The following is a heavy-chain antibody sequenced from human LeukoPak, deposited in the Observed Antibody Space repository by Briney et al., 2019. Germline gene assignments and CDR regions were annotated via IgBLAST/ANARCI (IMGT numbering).Heavy chain of an antibody. CDR1: GGTFSSYA. Sequence: WVNVSCKASGGTFSSYAISWVRPAPGQGLEWMGGINPIFGTANYAQKLQGRVTMTTDTSTSTAYMELRSLRSDGTAVYYCARDLRVKTLLPYYFDYWGQGTLVTVSS. V-gene: IGHV1-69*05. J-gene: IGHJ4*02. CDR2: INPIFGTA. CDR3: ARDLRVKTLLPYYFDY.